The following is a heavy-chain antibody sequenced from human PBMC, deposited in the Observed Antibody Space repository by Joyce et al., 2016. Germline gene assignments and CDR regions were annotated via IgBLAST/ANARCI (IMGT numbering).Heavy chain of an antibody. D-gene: IGHD1-1*01. CDR1: GYNFATYW. CDR2: IFPESSDA. CDR3: ARHLGGNSPAHD. Sequence: EVQLVQSGAEVKKPGESLQISCKGSGYNFATYWIGWVRQMPGKGPEWMGSIFPESSDARYDPSFQGQVTMSVDKSIGTAYLQWRSLKVSDTAIYYCARHLGGNSPAHDWGQGTLVVVSS. V-gene: IGHV5-51*01. J-gene: IGHJ4*02.